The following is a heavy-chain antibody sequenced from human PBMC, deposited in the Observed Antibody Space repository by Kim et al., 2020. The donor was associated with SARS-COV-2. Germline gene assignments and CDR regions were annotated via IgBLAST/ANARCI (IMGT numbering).Heavy chain of an antibody. CDR3: ARLYSGSYPSHYYYYYMDV. Sequence: SRVTISVDTSKNQFSLKLSSVTAADTAVYYCARLYSGSYPSHYYYYYMDVWGKGTTVTVSS. J-gene: IGHJ6*03. D-gene: IGHD1-26*01. V-gene: IGHV4-30-2*04.